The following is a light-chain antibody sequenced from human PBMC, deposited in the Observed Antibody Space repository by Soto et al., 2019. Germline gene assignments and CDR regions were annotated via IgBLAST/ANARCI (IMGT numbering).Light chain of an antibody. Sequence: QSGLTQPPSASGTPGQRVTISFSGSSSNIGSNYVYWYQQLPGTAPKLLLYRNNQRPSGVPDRFSGSKSGTSASLAISGLRSEDEFFYYCAAWDDSLSCSYVFATVSNAPS. CDR1: SSNIGSNY. CDR3: AAWDDSLSCSYV. CDR2: RNN. J-gene: IGLJ1*01. V-gene: IGLV1-47*01.